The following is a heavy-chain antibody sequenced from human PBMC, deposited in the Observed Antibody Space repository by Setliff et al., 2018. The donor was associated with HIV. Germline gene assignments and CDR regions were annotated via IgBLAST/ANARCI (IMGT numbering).Heavy chain of an antibody. CDR2: ISYDGSDK. CDR3: ARDPFNYDFWSGDTTPKWGYFDY. V-gene: IGHV3-30*04. D-gene: IGHD3-3*01. CDR1: GFTFSSNA. Sequence: PGESLKISCAASGFTFSSNAMHWVRQAPGKGLEWVAVISYDGSDKYYANSVKGRFSISRDNSKNTLYPQMNSLRAEDTAVYYCARDPFNYDFWSGDTTPKWGYFDYWGQGTLVTVSS. J-gene: IGHJ4*02.